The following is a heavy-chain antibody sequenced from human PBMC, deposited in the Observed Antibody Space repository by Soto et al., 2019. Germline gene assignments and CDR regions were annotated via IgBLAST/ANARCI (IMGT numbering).Heavy chain of an antibody. J-gene: IGHJ4*02. Sequence: FHRHPSAAAVFTSIDHGITRLRQKPGKGPEWVAAISASGGRTFYADSVKGRFSISRENSKSTVHLQMNTLRAEDTAIYFCAKDSGYTTETYYVALFDTWGQATPV. CDR1: VFTSIDHG. CDR2: ISASGGRT. D-gene: IGHD2-8*02. CDR3: AKDSGYTTETYYVALFDT. V-gene: IGHV3-23*01.